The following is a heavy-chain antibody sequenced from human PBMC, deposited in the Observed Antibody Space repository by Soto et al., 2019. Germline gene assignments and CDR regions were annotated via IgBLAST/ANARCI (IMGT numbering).Heavy chain of an antibody. CDR1: GGTFSSYA. CDR3: ARGIVVVVAATRNPTTYYYYGMDV. J-gene: IGHJ6*02. V-gene: IGHV1-69*13. Sequence: ASVKVSCKASGGTFSSYAISWVRQAPGQGLEWMGGIIPIFGTANYAQKIQGRVTITADESTSTAYMELSSLRSEDTAVYYCARGIVVVVAATRNPTTYYYYGMDVWGQGTTVTVSS. CDR2: IIPIFGTA. D-gene: IGHD2-15*01.